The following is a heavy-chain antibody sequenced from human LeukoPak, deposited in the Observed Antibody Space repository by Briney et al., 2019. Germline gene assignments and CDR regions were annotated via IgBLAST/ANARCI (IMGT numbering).Heavy chain of an antibody. CDR2: ISSSGSSI. V-gene: IGHV3-48*03. Sequence: GGSLRLSCAASGFTVSGYEMNWVRQAPGKGLEWVSYISSSGSSIYYADSVKGRFTISRDNARDSLYLQMNSLRAEDTAVYYCARVTLILYFESRGQGTLVTVSS. J-gene: IGHJ4*02. D-gene: IGHD4-23*01. CDR3: ARVTLILYFES. CDR1: GFTVSGYE.